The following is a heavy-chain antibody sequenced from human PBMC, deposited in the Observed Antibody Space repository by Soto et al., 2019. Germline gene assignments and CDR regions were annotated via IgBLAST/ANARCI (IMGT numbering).Heavy chain of an antibody. CDR1: GYTFTSYG. J-gene: IGHJ5*02. CDR3: VEAAQPYPFAT. Sequence: QVQLVQSGAEVKKPGASVKVSCKASGYTFTSYGISWVRQAPGQGLEWMGWISAYNGNTNYAQKLQGRVTMTTDTSRSKAYMERGGLRSDDTPEYYWVEAAQPYPFATWGQGTLVTAPS. CDR2: ISAYNGNT. D-gene: IGHD2-15*01. V-gene: IGHV1-18*01.